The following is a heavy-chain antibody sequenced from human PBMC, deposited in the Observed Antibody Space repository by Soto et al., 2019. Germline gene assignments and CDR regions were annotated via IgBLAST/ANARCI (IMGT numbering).Heavy chain of an antibody. CDR3: ARSPIEAVVKGDFDY. Sequence: SETLSLTCSVSGGSINSYYWSWIRQPPGKGLEWIGYIYYSGSTNYNPSLKSRITISVDTSKNQFSLRLSSLTAADTAVYYCARSPIEAVVKGDFDYWGQGTLVTVSS. J-gene: IGHJ4*02. CDR2: IYYSGST. D-gene: IGHD6-13*01. V-gene: IGHV4-59*01. CDR1: GGSINSYY.